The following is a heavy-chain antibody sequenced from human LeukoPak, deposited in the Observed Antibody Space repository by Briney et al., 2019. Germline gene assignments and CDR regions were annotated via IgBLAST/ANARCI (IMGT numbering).Heavy chain of an antibody. V-gene: IGHV3-48*03. D-gene: IGHD3-22*01. CDR3: ARDSHYYDSSGFPHDVFDI. J-gene: IGHJ3*02. CDR1: GFTFSNYE. CDR2: ISSGASTV. Sequence: GGSLRLSCTASGFTFSNYEMNWVRQAPGKGLEWVSSISSGASTVYYVDSVRGRFTVSRDNTKNSVYLQMNSLRAEDTALYFCARDSHYYDSSGFPHDVFDIWGQGTMVTVSS.